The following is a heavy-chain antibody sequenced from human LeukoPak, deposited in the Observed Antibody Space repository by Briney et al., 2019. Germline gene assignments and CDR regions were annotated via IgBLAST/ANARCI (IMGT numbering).Heavy chain of an antibody. CDR1: GFTFTTYW. D-gene: IGHD2-15*01. V-gene: IGHV3-7*03. CDR3: AKETFTPASWFDP. Sequence: GGSLRLSCAASGFTFTTYWMTWVRQAPGKGLEWVANINQDGTEKYYVDSVKGRFTISRDNSKNTLYLQMNSLRAEDTAVYYCAKETFTPASWFDPWGQGTLVTVSS. J-gene: IGHJ5*02. CDR2: INQDGTEK.